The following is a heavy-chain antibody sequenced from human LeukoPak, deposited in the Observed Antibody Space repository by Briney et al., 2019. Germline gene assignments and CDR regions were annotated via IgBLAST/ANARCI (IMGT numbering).Heavy chain of an antibody. CDR1: GFTFSSYA. Sequence: PGGSLRLSCAASGFTFSSYAMSWVRQAPGKGVEWVSAISGRGGSTYYADSVKGGVTISRENSKNTLYLKMKRQRAEDTAVYYCAKDTAALDYYHSSGYPQHWGQGTLVTVSS. V-gene: IGHV3-23*01. D-gene: IGHD3-22*01. CDR3: AKDTAALDYYHSSGYPQH. J-gene: IGHJ1*01. CDR2: ISGRGGST.